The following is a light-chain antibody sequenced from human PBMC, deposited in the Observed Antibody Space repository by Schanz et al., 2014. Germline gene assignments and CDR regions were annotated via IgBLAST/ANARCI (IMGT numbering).Light chain of an antibody. CDR3: QQYGSSPVT. Sequence: EIVLTQSPGTLSLSPGERATLSCRASQSISSSFLAWYQQRPGQAPRLLIYDASSRASGIPDRFSGRGSGTDFTLTISRLEPEDFAVYYCQQYGSSPVTFGGGTKV. CDR1: QSISSSF. CDR2: DAS. V-gene: IGKV3-20*01. J-gene: IGKJ4*01.